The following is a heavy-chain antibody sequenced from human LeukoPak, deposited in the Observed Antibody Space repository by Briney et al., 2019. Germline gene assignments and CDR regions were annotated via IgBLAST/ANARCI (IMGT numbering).Heavy chain of an antibody. D-gene: IGHD3-10*01. CDR3: ARYYGSDHGGDYYYYYMDV. V-gene: IGHV3-48*04. Sequence: QTGGSLRLSCAASGFTFSNYWMTWVRQAPGKGLEWVSYISSSGSTIYYADSVKGRFTISRDNAKNSLYLQMNSLRAEDTAVYYCARYYGSDHGGDYYYYYMDVWGKGTTVTISS. J-gene: IGHJ6*03. CDR1: GFTFSNYW. CDR2: ISSSGSTI.